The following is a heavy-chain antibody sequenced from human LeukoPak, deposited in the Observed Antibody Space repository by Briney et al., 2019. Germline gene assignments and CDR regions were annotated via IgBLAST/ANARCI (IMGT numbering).Heavy chain of an antibody. CDR2: INHSGST. J-gene: IGHJ5*02. V-gene: IGHV4-34*01. CDR1: GGSFSGYY. CDR3: ARGSGWFDP. Sequence: PSETLSLTCAVYGGSFSGYYWSWIRQPPGKGLEWIGEINHSGSTNYNPSLKSRVTTSVDTSKNQFSLKLSSVTAADTAVYYCARGSGWFDPWGQGTLVTVSS. D-gene: IGHD3-10*01.